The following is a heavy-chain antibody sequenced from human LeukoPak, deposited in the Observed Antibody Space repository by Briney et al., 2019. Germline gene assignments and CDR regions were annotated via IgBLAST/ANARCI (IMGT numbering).Heavy chain of an antibody. CDR2: KSYGGSNK. CDR3: AKEKSRYCSGGSCYGMDV. Sequence: RGSLRLSCAASGLTLSTYGIHWVREAPGKGGEWVAVKSYGGSNKYYADSVKGRFTISRDNSKNTLYLQMNSLRAEDTAVYYCAKEKSRYCSGGSCYGMDVWGQGTTVTVSS. J-gene: IGHJ6*02. V-gene: IGHV3-30*18. D-gene: IGHD2-15*01. CDR1: GLTLSTYG.